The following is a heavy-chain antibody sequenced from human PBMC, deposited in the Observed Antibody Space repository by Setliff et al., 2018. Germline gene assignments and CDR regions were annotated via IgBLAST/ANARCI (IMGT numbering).Heavy chain of an antibody. J-gene: IGHJ4*02. CDR2: INHSGST. D-gene: IGHD6-19*01. V-gene: IGHV4-34*01. CDR3: ASQEPLYSSGWYYFDY. Sequence: TLSLTCTVYGGSFSGYYWSWIRQPPGKGLEWIGEINHSGSTNYNPSLKSRVTISVDTSKNQFSLKLSSVTAADTAVYYCASQEPLYSSGWYYFDYWGQGTQVTVSS. CDR1: GGSFSGYY.